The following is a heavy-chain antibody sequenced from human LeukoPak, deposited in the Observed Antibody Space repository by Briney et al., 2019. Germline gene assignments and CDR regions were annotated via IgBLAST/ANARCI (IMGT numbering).Heavy chain of an antibody. CDR2: IYPGDSDT. J-gene: IGHJ3*02. D-gene: IGHD3-22*01. CDR1: GYSFMTYW. V-gene: IGHV5-51*01. Sequence: GESLKISCKGSGYSFMTYWIGWVRQMPGKGLEWMAIIYPGDSDTKYSPSFQDQVTISADKFINTAYLHWRSLKASDTAMYYCARLSMIDTFDIWGLGTVVTVSS. CDR3: ARLSMIDTFDI.